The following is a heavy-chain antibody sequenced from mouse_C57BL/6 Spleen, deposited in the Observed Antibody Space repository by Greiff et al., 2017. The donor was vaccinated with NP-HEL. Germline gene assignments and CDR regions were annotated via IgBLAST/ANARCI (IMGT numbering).Heavy chain of an antibody. V-gene: IGHV5-17*01. J-gene: IGHJ1*03. CDR3: SRPSPSYWYFDV. Sequence: EVQVVESGGGLVKPGGSLKLSCAASGFTFSDYGMHWVRQAPEKGLEWVAYISSGSSTIYYADTVKGRFTISRDNAKNTLFLQMTSLRSEDTAMYYCSRPSPSYWYFDVWGTGTTVTVSS. CDR1: GFTFSDYG. CDR2: ISSGSSTI.